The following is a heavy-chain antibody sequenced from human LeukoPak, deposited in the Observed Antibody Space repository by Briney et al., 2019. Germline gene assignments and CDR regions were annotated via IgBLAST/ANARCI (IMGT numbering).Heavy chain of an antibody. V-gene: IGHV4-28*01. J-gene: IGHJ4*02. D-gene: IGHD4-23*01. CDR1: GYSISSSNG. CDR2: LYYSGST. Sequence: SDTLSLTCAVSGYSISSSNGWGWIRQPPGEGLEWIGYLYYSGSTYDNPAHKSRVTMSVDKSKNHFSLELSSVTAVDTAVYYCAGRTRQLHPDTKVYYFDYWGQGPLVTVSS. CDR3: AGRTRQLHPDTKVYYFDY.